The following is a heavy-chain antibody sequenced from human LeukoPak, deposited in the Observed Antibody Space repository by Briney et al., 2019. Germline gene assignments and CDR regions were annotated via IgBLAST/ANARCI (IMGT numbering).Heavy chain of an antibody. CDR2: ASYDGINK. J-gene: IGHJ4*02. V-gene: IGHV3-30*04. CDR1: GFTFSGYA. Sequence: GRSLRLSCAASGFTFSGYAMHWVRQAPGKGLEWVAVASYDGINKYYADSVKGRFTISRDNSKNTLFLQLNSLRTEDTAVYHRATGSLGYCDSTSCFTQFDFWGQGTLVTVSS. CDR3: ATGSLGYCDSTSCFTQFDF. D-gene: IGHD2-2*02.